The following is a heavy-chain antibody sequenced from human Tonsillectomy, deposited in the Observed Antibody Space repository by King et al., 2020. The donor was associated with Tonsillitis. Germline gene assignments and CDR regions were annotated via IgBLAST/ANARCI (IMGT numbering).Heavy chain of an antibody. CDR3: ARHYGSGSYFYFDL. CDR1: GFTFSSYA. Sequence: VQLVESGGGLVQPGGSLRLSCAASGFTFSSYAMSWVRQAPGKGLEWVSVIYSGGSSTYYADSVKGRFTISRDNSKNTLYLQMNSLRAEDTAVYYCARHYGSGSYFYFDLWGRGPLVTVSS. V-gene: IGHV3-23*03. CDR2: IYSGGSST. J-gene: IGHJ2*01. D-gene: IGHD3-10*01.